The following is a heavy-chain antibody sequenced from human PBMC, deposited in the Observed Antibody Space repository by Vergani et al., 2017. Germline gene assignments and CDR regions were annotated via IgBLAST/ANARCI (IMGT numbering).Heavy chain of an antibody. CDR3: ASDTHSGQRADR. CDR1: FDSIRNLY. Sequence: QVQLQESGPGLVKSSETLSLTCSVSFDSIRNLYCNWIRQPPGEGLEWIGSIHYSENTNYNPSLKTRVTISVDTSKNHFSLTLTSVTAADTAVYYCASDTHSGQRADRWGQGILVTVTS. V-gene: IGHV4-59*11. D-gene: IGHD6-19*01. J-gene: IGHJ5*02. CDR2: IHYSENT.